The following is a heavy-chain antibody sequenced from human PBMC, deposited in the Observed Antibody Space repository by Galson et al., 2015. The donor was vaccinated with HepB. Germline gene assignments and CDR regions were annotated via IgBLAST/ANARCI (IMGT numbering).Heavy chain of an antibody. J-gene: IGHJ5*02. Sequence: SVKVSCKASGYTFTSYGISWVRQAPGQGLEWMGWISAYNGNTNYAQKLQGRVTMTTDTSTSTAYMELRSLRSDDTAVYYCARASVVAASNDYVWGSYRYNWFDPWGQGTLVTVSS. CDR3: ARASVVAASNDYVWGSYRYNWFDP. CDR2: ISAYNGNT. CDR1: GYTFTSYG. D-gene: IGHD3-16*02. V-gene: IGHV1-18*01.